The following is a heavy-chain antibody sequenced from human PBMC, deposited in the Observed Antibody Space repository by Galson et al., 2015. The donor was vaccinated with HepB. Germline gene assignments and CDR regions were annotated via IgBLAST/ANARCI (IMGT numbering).Heavy chain of an antibody. D-gene: IGHD6-19*01. Sequence: SVKVSCKASGYTFTSYYMHWLRQAPGQGLEWMGIINPSGGSTSYAQKFQGRVTMTRDTSTSTVYMELSSLRSEDTAVYYCAREVSSGWFDYWGQGTLVTVSS. V-gene: IGHV1-46*01. CDR2: INPSGGST. CDR3: AREVSSGWFDY. J-gene: IGHJ4*02. CDR1: GYTFTSYY.